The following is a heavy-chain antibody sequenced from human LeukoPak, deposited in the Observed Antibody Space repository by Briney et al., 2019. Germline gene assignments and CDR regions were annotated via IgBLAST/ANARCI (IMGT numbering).Heavy chain of an antibody. V-gene: IGHV1-18*01. J-gene: IGHJ4*02. CDR3: ARVLKYSSSSPFDY. Sequence: ASVKVSCKASGYTFTSYGISWVRQAPGQGLEWMGWISAYNGNTNYAQKLQGRGTMTTDTSTSTAYMELRSLRSDDTAAYYCARVLKYSSSSPFDYWGQGTLVTVSS. D-gene: IGHD6-6*01. CDR2: ISAYNGNT. CDR1: GYTFTSYG.